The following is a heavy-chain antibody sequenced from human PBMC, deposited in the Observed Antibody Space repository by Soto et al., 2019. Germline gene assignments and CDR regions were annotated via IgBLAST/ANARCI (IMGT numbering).Heavy chain of an antibody. CDR3: ARDTRLAVADEGAFDS. D-gene: IGHD6-19*01. J-gene: IGHJ4*02. Sequence: QVQLVQSGAEVKKPGSSVKVSCKASGGTFSSYAISWVRQAPGQGLEWMGGIIPIFGTANYAQKFQGRVTITADKSTSTAYMELSSLRSEDTAVYYCARDTRLAVADEGAFDSWGQGTLVTVSS. V-gene: IGHV1-69*06. CDR2: IIPIFGTA. CDR1: GGTFSSYA.